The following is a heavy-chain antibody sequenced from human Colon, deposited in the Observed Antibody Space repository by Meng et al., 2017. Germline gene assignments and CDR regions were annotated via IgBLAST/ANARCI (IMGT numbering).Heavy chain of an antibody. CDR2: IYFSGST. D-gene: IGHD5-12*01. CDR1: VGSITSIY. CDR3: AREGGYDLNWFDP. V-gene: IGHV4-59*12. J-gene: IGHJ5*02. Sequence: PRETGPGLVNTPDTLSLTCTVSVGSITSIYWGWIRQPPGKGLEWIGNIYFSGSTNSNPSLKSRVTISVDTSRNQFSLNLRSVTAADTAVYYCAREGGYDLNWFDPWGQGTLVTVSS.